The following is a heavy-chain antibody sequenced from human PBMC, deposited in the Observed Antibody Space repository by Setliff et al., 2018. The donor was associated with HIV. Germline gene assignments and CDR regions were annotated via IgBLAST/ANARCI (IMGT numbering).Heavy chain of an antibody. CDR1: GGSITSSRYY. Sequence: LTCTVSGGSITSSRYYWGWIRQPPGKGLEWIGSVYYSGTTYYNPSLKRRVTISVDTSKNQFSLRLTSVTAADTAVYYCARRRFVVVPTAPEADYWGQGTLVTVSS. CDR3: ARRRFVVVPTAPEADY. D-gene: IGHD2-2*01. V-gene: IGHV4-39*01. J-gene: IGHJ4*02. CDR2: VYYSGTT.